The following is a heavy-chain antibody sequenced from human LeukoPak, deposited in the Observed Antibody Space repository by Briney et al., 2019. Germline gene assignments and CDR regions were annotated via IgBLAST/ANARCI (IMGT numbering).Heavy chain of an antibody. CDR1: GYTFTGYY. CDR3: AREGDSGSRGGFDY. Sequence: ASVKVSCKASGYTFTGYYVHWVRQAPGQGLEWMGRINPNSGGTNYAQKFQGRVTMTRDTSISTAYMELSRLRSDDTAVYYCAREGDSGSRGGFDYWGQGTLVTVSS. CDR2: INPNSGGT. D-gene: IGHD1-26*01. V-gene: IGHV1-2*06. J-gene: IGHJ4*02.